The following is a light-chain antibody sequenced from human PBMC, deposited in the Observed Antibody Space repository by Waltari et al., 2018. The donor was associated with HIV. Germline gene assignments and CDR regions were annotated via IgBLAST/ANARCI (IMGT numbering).Light chain of an antibody. CDR1: QSVSSSY. CDR3: QQYGSSPS. V-gene: IGKV3-20*01. J-gene: IGKJ2*03. Sequence: EIVLTQSPGTLSLSPGERATLSCRASQSVSSSYLAWYQQKPGQAPRLLIYGASSRATGIPDSFSGSGSGTDFTLTISRLEPEDFAVYYCQQYGSSPSFGQGTKLEIK. CDR2: GAS.